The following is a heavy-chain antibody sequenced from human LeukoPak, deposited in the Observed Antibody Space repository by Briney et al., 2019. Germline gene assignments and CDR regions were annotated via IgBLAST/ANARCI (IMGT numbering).Heavy chain of an antibody. CDR2: INPGGAST. J-gene: IGHJ4*02. Sequence: PGGSLRLSCAASGFIFDNYALSWVRQAPGKGLEWVSSINPGGASTYYADSVKGRFTISRDNSKNTLYLQMNSLRAEDTAVYYCAKTPTFGGVRPFFDYWGQGTLVTVSS. V-gene: IGHV3-23*01. D-gene: IGHD3-16*01. CDR3: AKTPTFGGVRPFFDY. CDR1: GFIFDNYA.